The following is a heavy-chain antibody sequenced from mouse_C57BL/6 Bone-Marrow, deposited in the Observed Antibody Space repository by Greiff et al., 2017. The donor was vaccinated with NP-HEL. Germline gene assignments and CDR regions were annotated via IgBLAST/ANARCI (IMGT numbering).Heavy chain of an antibody. V-gene: IGHV2-9-1*01. Sequence: VKLVESGPGLVAPSQSLSITCTVSGFSLTSYAISWVRQPPGKGLEWLGVIWTGGGTNYNSALKSRLSISKDNSKMQVFLKMNMLHTDYTATYYCARMDYYGSSYAGWFAYWGQGTLVTVSA. J-gene: IGHJ3*01. CDR2: IWTGGGT. CDR3: ARMDYYGSSYAGWFAY. D-gene: IGHD1-1*01. CDR1: GFSLTSYA.